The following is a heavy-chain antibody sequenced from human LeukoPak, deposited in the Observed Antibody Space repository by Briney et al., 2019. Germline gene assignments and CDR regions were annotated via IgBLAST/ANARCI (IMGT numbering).Heavy chain of an antibody. Sequence: GGSLRLSCAASTFTFSTYWMHWVRQAPGQGLEWVSRMGPDGSDTTHAGSVKGRFTISRDNAKNTLYLQMNSLRVEDTAVYFCAGGNYHGYWGQGTLVTVSS. V-gene: IGHV3-74*01. CDR3: AGGNYHGY. J-gene: IGHJ4*02. CDR1: TFTFSTYW. CDR2: MGPDGSDT.